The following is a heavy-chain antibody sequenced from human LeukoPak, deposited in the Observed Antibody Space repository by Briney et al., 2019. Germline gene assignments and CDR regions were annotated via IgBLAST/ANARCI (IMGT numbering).Heavy chain of an antibody. D-gene: IGHD6-13*01. Sequence: ASVKVSCKAPGYTFTSYGISWVRQAPGQGLEWMGWISAYNGNTNYAQKLQGRVTMTTDTSTSTAYMELRSLRSDDTAVYYCARDWGGGIAAAGYFQHWGQGTLVTVSS. CDR1: GYTFTSYG. CDR3: ARDWGGGIAAAGYFQH. J-gene: IGHJ1*01. CDR2: ISAYNGNT. V-gene: IGHV1-18*01.